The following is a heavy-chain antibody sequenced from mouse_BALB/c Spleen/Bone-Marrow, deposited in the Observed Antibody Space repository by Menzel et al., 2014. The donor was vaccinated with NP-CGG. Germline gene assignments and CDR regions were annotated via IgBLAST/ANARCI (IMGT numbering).Heavy chain of an antibody. J-gene: IGHJ3*01. V-gene: IGHV14-3*02. CDR1: GFNIKDTY. D-gene: IGHD2-14*01. CDR2: IDPANGNT. CDR3: AAYYRYLAWFAY. Sequence: VQLQQSGAEPVKPGASVKLSCTASGFNIKDTYMHWVKQRPEQGLEWIGRIDPANGNTKYDPKFQGKATITADTSSNTAYLQLSSLTSEDTAVYYCAAYYRYLAWFAYWGQGTLVTVSA.